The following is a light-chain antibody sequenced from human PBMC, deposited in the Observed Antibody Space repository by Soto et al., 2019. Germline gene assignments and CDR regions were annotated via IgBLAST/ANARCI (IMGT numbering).Light chain of an antibody. CDR3: QQHNQWPIT. J-gene: IGKJ5*01. CDR2: YIS. CDR1: QSAGNF. Sequence: DIVMTQSPATLSVSPGETASLSCRASQSAGNFLAWYQQKPGQAPRLLIYYISTRAPGLPARFSGSGSGTEFTLTINSLQSEDSAVYYCQQHNQWPITFGQGTRLEIK. V-gene: IGKV3D-15*01.